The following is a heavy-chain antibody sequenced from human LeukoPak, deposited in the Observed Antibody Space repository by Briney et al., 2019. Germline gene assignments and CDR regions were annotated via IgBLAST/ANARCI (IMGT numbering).Heavy chain of an antibody. CDR2: IYYSGST. CDR1: GGSFSGYY. J-gene: IGHJ4*02. CDR3: ARELWSGYPIFDY. V-gene: IGHV4-59*01. Sequence: SETLSLTCAVYGGSFSGYYWSWIRQPPGKGLEWIGYIYYSGSTNYNPSLKSRLTISLDTSKNQFSLKLSSVTAADSAMYYCARELWSGYPIFDYWGQGTLVTVSS. D-gene: IGHD3-3*01.